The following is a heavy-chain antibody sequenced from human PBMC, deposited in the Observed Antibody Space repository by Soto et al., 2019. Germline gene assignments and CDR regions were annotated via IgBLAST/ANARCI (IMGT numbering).Heavy chain of an antibody. J-gene: IGHJ6*02. D-gene: IGHD2-15*01. CDR1: GFTFSSYG. CDR2: IWYDGSNK. V-gene: IGHV3-33*01. Sequence: AGGSLRLSCAASGFTFSSYGMHWVRQAPGKGLEWVAVIWYDGSNKYYADSVKGRFTISRDNSKNTLYLQMNSLRAEDTAVYYCARSNNYCSGGSCYSSAGMDVWGQGTTVTVYS. CDR3: ARSNNYCSGGSCYSSAGMDV.